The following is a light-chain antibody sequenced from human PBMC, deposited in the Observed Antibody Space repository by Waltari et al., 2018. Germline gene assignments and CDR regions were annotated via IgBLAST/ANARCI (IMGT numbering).Light chain of an antibody. CDR3: SSYAGSSKGV. J-gene: IGLJ2*01. CDR2: AVS. CDR1: SSDVGNYHR. Sequence: QSALTQPASVSGSPGQSITISCTGTSSDVGNYHRVSWYQQHPGKAPKLRIYAVSTRPSGVSERFSGAKSGDMASLTISCLQPEDEAEYFCSSYAGSSKGVFGGGTKVTVL. V-gene: IGLV2-23*02.